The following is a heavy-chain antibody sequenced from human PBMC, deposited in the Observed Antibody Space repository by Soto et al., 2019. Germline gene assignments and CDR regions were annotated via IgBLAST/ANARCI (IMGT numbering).Heavy chain of an antibody. J-gene: IGHJ4*02. CDR1: GFTFSSYA. V-gene: IGHV3-23*01. Sequence: PGGSLRLSCAASGFTFSSYAMSWVRQAPGKGLEWVSAISGSGGSTYYADSVKGRFTISRDNSKNTLYLQMNSLRAEDTAVYYCATDILGYCSSTSCYAGGFDYWGQGTLVTVSS. CDR2: ISGSGGST. CDR3: ATDILGYCSSTSCYAGGFDY. D-gene: IGHD2-2*01.